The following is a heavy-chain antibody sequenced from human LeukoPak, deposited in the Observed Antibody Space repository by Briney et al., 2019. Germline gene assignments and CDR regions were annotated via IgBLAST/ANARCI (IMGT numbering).Heavy chain of an antibody. CDR1: GFTVSSNY. CDR2: VNSDGSDT. Sequence: PGGSLRLSCAASGFTVSSNYMSWVRQAPGKGLVWVSRVNSDGSDTAYADSVKGRFTISRDNVNNILHLQMNSLRAEDTAVYYCVRNNWNSVYYGMDVWGQGTTVTVSS. V-gene: IGHV3-74*01. CDR3: VRNNWNSVYYGMDV. J-gene: IGHJ6*02. D-gene: IGHD1-7*01.